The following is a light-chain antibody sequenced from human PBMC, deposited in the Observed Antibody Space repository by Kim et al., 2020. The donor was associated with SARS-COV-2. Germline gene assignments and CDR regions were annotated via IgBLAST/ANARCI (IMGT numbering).Light chain of an antibody. V-gene: IGLV2-14*03. J-gene: IGLJ3*02. Sequence: QSALTQPASVSASPGQSITISCAGTSNDVGAFDYVSWYQQHPGVAPKLMIYDVSKRPSGVSSRFSGSKSDNTASLTIAGLQAEDEADYYCCSHTISSTWVFGAGTQLTVL. CDR3: CSHTISSTWV. CDR1: SNDVGAFDY. CDR2: DVS.